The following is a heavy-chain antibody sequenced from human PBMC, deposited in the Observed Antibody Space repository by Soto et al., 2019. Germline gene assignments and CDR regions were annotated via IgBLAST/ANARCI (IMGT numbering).Heavy chain of an antibody. J-gene: IGHJ2*01. Sequence: SETLSLTCAVYGGSFSGYYWSWIRQPPGKGLEWIGEINHSGSTNYNPSLKSRVTISVDTSKNQFSLKLSSVTAADTAVYYCAREEVVQGWYFDLWGRRNRGT. CDR3: AREEVVQGWYFDL. CDR2: INHSGST. V-gene: IGHV4-34*01. CDR1: GGSFSGYY. D-gene: IGHD2-8*01.